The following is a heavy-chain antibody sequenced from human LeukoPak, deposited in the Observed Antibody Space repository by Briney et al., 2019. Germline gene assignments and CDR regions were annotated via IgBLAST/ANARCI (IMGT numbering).Heavy chain of an antibody. J-gene: IGHJ4*02. V-gene: IGHV3-21*01. Sequence: PGGSLRLSCAASEFFFSDYYMNWVRQAPGKGLEWVSSISSSSSYIYYADSVKGRFTISRDNAKNSLYLQMNSLRAEDTAVYYCARDLRWSSGSKGSFDYWGQGTLVTVSS. D-gene: IGHD3-22*01. CDR3: ARDLRWSSGSKGSFDY. CDR2: ISSSSSYI. CDR1: EFFFSDYY.